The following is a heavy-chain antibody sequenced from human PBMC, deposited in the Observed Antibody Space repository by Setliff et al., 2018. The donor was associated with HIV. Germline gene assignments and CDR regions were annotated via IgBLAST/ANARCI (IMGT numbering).Heavy chain of an antibody. CDR1: GYTFSTNA. Sequence: ASVKDSCKACGYTFSTNAIHWVRQAPGQRLEWMGYINAGNGNTESSKKFQGRVTITRETSSNTAYMELSSLTPEDTAIYFCARALSYGSGTYSAAGFWGQGTLVTVSS. J-gene: IGHJ4*02. D-gene: IGHD3-10*01. CDR3: ARALSYGSGTYSAAGF. CDR2: INAGNGNT. V-gene: IGHV1-3*01.